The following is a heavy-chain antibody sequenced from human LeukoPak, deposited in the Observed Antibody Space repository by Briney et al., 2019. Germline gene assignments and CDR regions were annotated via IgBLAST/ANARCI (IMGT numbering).Heavy chain of an antibody. CDR1: GYTFTSYD. Sequence: ASVKVSCKASGYTFTSYDINWVRQATGQGLEWMGWMNPNSGNTGYAQKFQGRVTMTRNTSISTAYMELSSLRSEDTAVYHCARDGAGYGKSDYWGQGTLVTVSS. J-gene: IGHJ4*02. CDR3: ARDGAGYGKSDY. D-gene: IGHD5-18*01. V-gene: IGHV1-8*01. CDR2: MNPNSGNT.